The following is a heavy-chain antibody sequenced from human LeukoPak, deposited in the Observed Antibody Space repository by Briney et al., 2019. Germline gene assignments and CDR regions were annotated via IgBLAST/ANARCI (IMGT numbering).Heavy chain of an antibody. CDR2: ISYDGSNK. CDR1: GFTFSSYA. D-gene: IGHD3-10*01. Sequence: GGSLGLSCAASGFTFSSYAMHWVRQAPGKGLEWVAVISYDGSNKYYADSVKGRFTISRDNSKNTLYLQMNSLRAEDTAVYYCARDRGKVFDYWGQGTLVTVSS. CDR3: ARDRGKVFDY. V-gene: IGHV3-30*04. J-gene: IGHJ4*02.